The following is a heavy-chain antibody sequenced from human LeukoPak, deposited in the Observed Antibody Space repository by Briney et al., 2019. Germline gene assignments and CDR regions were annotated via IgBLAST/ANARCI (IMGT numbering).Heavy chain of an antibody. CDR1: GFTFSSYA. CDR3: AKEVLADWYFDL. CDR2: ISGGGGST. V-gene: IGHV3-23*01. Sequence: GGSLRLSCVASGFTFSSYAMSWVRQAPGKGLEWVSAISGGGGSTYYADSVKGRYNISRDNSKNTLYLQMSSLRAEDTAVYYCAKEVLADWYFDLWGRGTLVTVSS. D-gene: IGHD4/OR15-4a*01. J-gene: IGHJ2*01.